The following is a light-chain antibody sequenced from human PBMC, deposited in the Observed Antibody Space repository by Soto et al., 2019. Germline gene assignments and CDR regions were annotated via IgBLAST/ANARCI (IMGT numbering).Light chain of an antibody. CDR3: KSYAGSNTYV. Sequence: QSALAHPPSASGSPGQSVTISCTGTKNDIGVYDFVSWYQHHPGKAPRLIIYEVVQRPSGVPDRFSGSKSGNTASLTVSGLQAADEADYFCKSYAGSNTYVFGSGTKVTV. V-gene: IGLV2-8*01. CDR2: EVV. CDR1: KNDIGVYDF. J-gene: IGLJ1*01.